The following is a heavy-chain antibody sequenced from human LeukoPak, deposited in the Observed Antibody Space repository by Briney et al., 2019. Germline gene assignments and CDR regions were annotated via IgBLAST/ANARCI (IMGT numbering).Heavy chain of an antibody. CDR1: GFTFSNYG. J-gene: IGHJ4*02. V-gene: IGHV3-30*18. CDR3: AKDWGSGWLFDY. Sequence: GGSLRLSCAASGFTFSNYGMHWVRQAPGKGLEWVALISYDGSNKYFADSVKGRFTISRDNSKNTLYLQMNSLRAEDTAVYYCAKDWGSGWLFDYWGQGTLVTVSS. D-gene: IGHD6-19*01. CDR2: ISYDGSNK.